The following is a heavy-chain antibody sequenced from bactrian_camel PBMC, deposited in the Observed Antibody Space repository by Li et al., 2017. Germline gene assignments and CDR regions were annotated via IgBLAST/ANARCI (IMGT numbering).Heavy chain of an antibody. CDR2: IDSVQRP. CDR1: GDMYTPNC. CDR3: AARNAGCNWARAIGERHLGSAAEFGF. J-gene: IGHJ6*01. V-gene: IGHV3S53*01. Sequence: HVQLVESGGGSAQTGESLTLSCAASGDMYTPNCLAWFRQAPGKEREWVAFIDSVQRPRYIDSVKGRFTISKDNAKNTMYLQLSSLHPDDTAIYYCAARNAGCNWARAIGERHLGSAAEFGFWGQGTQVTVS. D-gene: IGHD1*01.